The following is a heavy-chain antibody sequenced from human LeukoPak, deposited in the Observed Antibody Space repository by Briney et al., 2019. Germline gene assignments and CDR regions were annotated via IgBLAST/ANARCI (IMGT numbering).Heavy chain of an antibody. J-gene: IGHJ3*02. V-gene: IGHV1-69*05. CDR2: IIPIFGTA. CDR3: ARGITMIFPDAFDI. CDR1: GGTFSSYA. D-gene: IGHD3-22*01. Sequence: SVKVSCKASGGTFSSYAISWVRQAPGQGLEWMGRIIPIFGTANYAQKFQGRVTITTDESTSTAYMELSSLRSEDTAVYYCARGITMIFPDAFDIWGQGTMVIVSS.